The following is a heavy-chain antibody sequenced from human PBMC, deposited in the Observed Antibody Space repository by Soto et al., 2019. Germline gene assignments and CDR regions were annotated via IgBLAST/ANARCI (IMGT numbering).Heavy chain of an antibody. J-gene: IGHJ4*02. CDR2: INPSGGST. D-gene: IGHD4-4*01. Sequence: QVQLVQSGAEVKKPGASVKVSCKASGYTFSTYYMHWVRQAPGQGYEWMGIINPSGGSTTYAQKFQGRVTMTRATSTTTVYMELRSLKSEDTAVYSCARYDYNGYYFDYWGQGTLVTVSS. V-gene: IGHV1-46*01. CDR3: ARYDYNGYYFDY. CDR1: GYTFSTYY.